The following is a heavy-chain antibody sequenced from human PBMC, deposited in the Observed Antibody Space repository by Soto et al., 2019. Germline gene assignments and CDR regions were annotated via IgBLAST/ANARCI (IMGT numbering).Heavy chain of an antibody. D-gene: IGHD3-22*01. CDR2: INHSGST. CDR3: ARFSLDSSGYYYEDGDFDY. J-gene: IGHJ4*02. V-gene: IGHV4-34*01. Sequence: SETLSLTCAVYGGSFSGYYWSWIRQPPGKGLEWIGEINHSGSTNYNPSLKGRVTISVDTSKNQFSLKLSSVTAADTAVYYCARFSLDSSGYYYEDGDFDYWGQGTLVTVSS. CDR1: GGSFSGYY.